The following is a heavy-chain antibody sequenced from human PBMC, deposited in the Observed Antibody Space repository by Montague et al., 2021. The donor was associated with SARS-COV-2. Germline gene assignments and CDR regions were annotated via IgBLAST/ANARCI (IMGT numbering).Heavy chain of an antibody. Sequence: CAISGDSVSSHSATWDWASQSPSRALEWLGRTYYRSKWYNDYAVSVRGRVTINPDTSKNQFSLQLNSVTPEDTAIYYCTSGREGNYNVMDVWGQGTTVTVSS. V-gene: IGHV6-1*01. J-gene: IGHJ6*02. CDR2: TYYRSKWYN. CDR1: GDSVSSHSAT. D-gene: IGHD1-1*01. CDR3: TSGREGNYNVMDV.